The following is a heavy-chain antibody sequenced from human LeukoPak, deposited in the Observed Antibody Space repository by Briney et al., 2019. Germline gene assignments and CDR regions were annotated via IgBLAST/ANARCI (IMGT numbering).Heavy chain of an antibody. J-gene: IGHJ4*02. CDR3: ARVKRDGYNPTWVDY. V-gene: IGHV3-30*03. Sequence: PGRSLRLSCAASGFTFSSYGMHWVRQAPGKGLEWVAVISYDGSNKYYADSVKGRSTISRDNSKNTMYLQMHSLRVEDTAVYYCARVKRDGYNPTWVDYWGQGTLVTVSS. D-gene: IGHD5-24*01. CDR2: ISYDGSNK. CDR1: GFTFSSYG.